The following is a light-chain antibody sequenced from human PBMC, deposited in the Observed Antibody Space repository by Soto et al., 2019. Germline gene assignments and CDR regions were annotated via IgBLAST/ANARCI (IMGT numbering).Light chain of an antibody. Sequence: EIVMTQSPATLSVSPEERATLSCRASQSISTNLAWYHQKPGQAPRLLIYSSSIRASGIPARFSGSGSGTEFTLTISSLQSEDFAVYYCQQYDNWPPEWTFGQGTKVDIK. J-gene: IGKJ1*01. V-gene: IGKV3-15*01. CDR1: QSISTN. CDR2: SSS. CDR3: QQYDNWPPEWT.